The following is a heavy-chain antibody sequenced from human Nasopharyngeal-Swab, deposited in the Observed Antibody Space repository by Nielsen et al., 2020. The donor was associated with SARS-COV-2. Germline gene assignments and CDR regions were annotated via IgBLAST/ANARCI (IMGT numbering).Heavy chain of an antibody. Sequence: GGSLRLSCAASGFTFSSYAMSWVRQAPGKGLEWVSSINDSGGRTYYADSVKGRFTISRDNSKNTLYLQMNSLRAEDTALYFCAKDPTVISPSGMDVWGQGTTVTVSS. D-gene: IGHD4-23*01. V-gene: IGHV3-23*01. CDR3: AKDPTVISPSGMDV. CDR2: INDSGGRT. J-gene: IGHJ6*02. CDR1: GFTFSSYA.